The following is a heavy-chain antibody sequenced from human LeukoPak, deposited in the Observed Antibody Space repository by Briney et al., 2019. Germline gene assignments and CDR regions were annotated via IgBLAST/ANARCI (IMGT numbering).Heavy chain of an antibody. CDR3: ARSPSGSYYNFDY. V-gene: IGHV1-69*04. Sequence: ASVKVSCKASGGTFSSYAISWLRQAPGQGLEWMGRIIPILGIANYAQKFQGRVTITADKSTSTAYMELSSLRSEDTAVYYCARSPSGSYYNFDYWGQGTLATVSS. J-gene: IGHJ4*02. CDR1: GGTFSSYA. D-gene: IGHD1-26*01. CDR2: IIPILGIA.